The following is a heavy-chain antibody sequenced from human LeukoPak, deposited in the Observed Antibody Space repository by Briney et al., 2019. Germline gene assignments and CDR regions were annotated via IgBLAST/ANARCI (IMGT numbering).Heavy chain of an antibody. CDR3: ARSDCSNTNCYNFYGMDV. V-gene: IGHV4-39*01. Sequence: SETLSLTCTVSGGSISSSGHYWGWIRQTPGKGLERIGSMYYSGSTYYNPSLQSRVTISVDMSKNQFSLQLTSVTAADTAVYYCARSDCSNTNCYNFYGMDVWGQGTTVTVSS. CDR1: GGSISSSGHY. CDR2: MYYSGST. J-gene: IGHJ6*02. D-gene: IGHD2-2*02.